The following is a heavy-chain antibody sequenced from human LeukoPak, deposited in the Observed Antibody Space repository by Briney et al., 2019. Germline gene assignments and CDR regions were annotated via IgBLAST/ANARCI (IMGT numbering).Heavy chain of an antibody. CDR2: INSDGSRI. J-gene: IGHJ4*02. CDR1: GITFSNYW. V-gene: IGHV3-74*01. Sequence: GGSLRLSCAASGITFSNYWMHWVHQAPGKRLEWVSRINSDGSRITYADSVKGRFTISRDNAKNTLYLQMNSLRVEDTAVYYCASSPVITRDWGQGTLVTVSS. CDR3: ASSPVITRD. D-gene: IGHD3-22*01.